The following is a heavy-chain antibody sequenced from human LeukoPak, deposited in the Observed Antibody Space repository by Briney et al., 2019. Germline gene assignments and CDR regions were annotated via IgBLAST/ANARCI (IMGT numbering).Heavy chain of an antibody. CDR2: TNSGGSST. CDR1: GSTFSSYW. CDR3: ATVIDGWYFDY. J-gene: IGHJ4*02. D-gene: IGHD6-19*01. V-gene: IGHV3-74*01. Sequence: GGSLRLSCAASGSTFSSYWMHWVRQAPGKGLVWVSRTNSGGSSTSYADFVKGRFTISRDNAKNTLSLQMDSLRAEDTAVYYCATVIDGWYFDYWGQGTLVTVSS.